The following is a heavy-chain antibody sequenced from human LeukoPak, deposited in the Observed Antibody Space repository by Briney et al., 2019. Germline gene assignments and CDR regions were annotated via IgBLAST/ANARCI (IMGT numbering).Heavy chain of an antibody. CDR1: GGSISRGDYS. Sequence: SETLSLTCTVSGGSISRGDYSWSWIRQHPGKGLEWIGYIYYSGSTYYNPPLKSRVTISVDTSKNQFSLKLSSVTAADSAVYYCARVTNTGLIDYWGQGTLVTVSS. J-gene: IGHJ4*02. CDR3: ARVTNTGLIDY. D-gene: IGHD1-14*01. CDR2: IYYSGST. V-gene: IGHV4-31*03.